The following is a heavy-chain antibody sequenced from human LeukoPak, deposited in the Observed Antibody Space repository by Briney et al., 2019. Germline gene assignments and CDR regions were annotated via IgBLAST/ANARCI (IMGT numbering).Heavy chain of an antibody. V-gene: IGHV4-59*01. J-gene: IGHJ3*02. CDR3: ARDIGLGSQSYDAFDI. D-gene: IGHD3/OR15-3a*01. CDR2: IYYSGST. Sequence: SETLFLTCTVSGGSISSYYSSWIRQPPGKGLEWIGYIYYSGSTNYNPSLKSRVTISVDTSKNQFSLKLSSVTAADTAVYYCARDIGLGSQSYDAFDIWGQGTMLTVSS. CDR1: GGSISSYY.